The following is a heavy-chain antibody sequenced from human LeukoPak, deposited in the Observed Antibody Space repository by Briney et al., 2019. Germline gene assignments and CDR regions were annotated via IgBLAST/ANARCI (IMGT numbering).Heavy chain of an antibody. Sequence: GGSLRLFCAASGFTFSSYGMHWVRQAPGKGLEWVAFIRYDGSNKYYADSVKGRFTISRDNSKNTLYLQMNSLRAEDTAVYYCAKDHTVVTLLAFDYWGQGTLVTVSS. V-gene: IGHV3-30*02. CDR1: GFTFSSYG. CDR3: AKDHTVVTLLAFDY. D-gene: IGHD4-23*01. J-gene: IGHJ4*02. CDR2: IRYDGSNK.